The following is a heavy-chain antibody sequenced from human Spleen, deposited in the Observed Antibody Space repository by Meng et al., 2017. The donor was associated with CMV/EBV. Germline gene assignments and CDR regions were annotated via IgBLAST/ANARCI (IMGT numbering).Heavy chain of an antibody. CDR2: ISYDGSNK. D-gene: IGHD2-2*02. CDR1: GFTFSSYA. J-gene: IGHJ6*02. V-gene: IGHV3-30-3*01. Sequence: GGSLRLSCAASGFTFSSYAMHWVRQAPGKGLEWVAVISYDGSNKYYADSVKGRFTISRDNSKNTLYLQMNSLRAEDTAVYYCARYCSSTSCYTGANYYYYGMDVWGQGTTVTVSS. CDR3: ARYCSSTSCYTGANYYYYGMDV.